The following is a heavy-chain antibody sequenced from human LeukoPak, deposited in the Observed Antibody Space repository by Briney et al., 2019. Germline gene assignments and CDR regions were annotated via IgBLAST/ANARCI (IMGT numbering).Heavy chain of an antibody. CDR2: ISSSSSYI. D-gene: IGHD6-13*01. CDR1: GFTFSTYS. CDR3: ARDRESSSWFDY. J-gene: IGHJ4*02. V-gene: IGHV3-21*01. Sequence: PGESLRLSCAASGFTFSTYSMNWVRQAPGKGLEWVSSISSSSSYIYYADSVKGRFTISRDNAKNSLYLQMNSLRAEDTAVYYCARDRESSSWFDYWGQGTLVTVSS.